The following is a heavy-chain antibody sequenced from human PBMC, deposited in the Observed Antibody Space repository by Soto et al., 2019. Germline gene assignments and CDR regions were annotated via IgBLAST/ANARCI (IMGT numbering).Heavy chain of an antibody. J-gene: IGHJ5*02. CDR2: IYYSGST. V-gene: IGHV4-31*03. D-gene: IGHD3-3*01. CDR1: GGSISSGGYY. CDR3: ARDRYYDFWSGFPLDP. Sequence: PSETLSLTCTVSGGSISSGGYYWSWTRQHPGKGLEWIGYIYYSGSTYYNPSLKSRVTISVDTSKNQFSLKLSSVTAADTAVYYCARDRYYDFWSGFPLDPWGQGTLVTVSS.